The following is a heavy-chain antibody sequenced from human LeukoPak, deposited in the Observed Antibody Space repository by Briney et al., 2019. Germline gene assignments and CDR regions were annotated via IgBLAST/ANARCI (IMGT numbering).Heavy chain of an antibody. CDR2: IKQDGTEK. D-gene: IGHD3-3*01. CDR3: ARDPFGVGGYYYYMDV. V-gene: IGHV3-7*01. J-gene: IGHJ6*03. Sequence: GGSLRLSCAASGFTFSSYWMSWVRQAPGKGLEWVANIKQDGTEKYYVDSLKGRFTISRDNAKNSLFLQMNSLRAEDTAVYYCARDPFGVGGYYYYMDVWGKGTTVTVSS. CDR1: GFTFSSYW.